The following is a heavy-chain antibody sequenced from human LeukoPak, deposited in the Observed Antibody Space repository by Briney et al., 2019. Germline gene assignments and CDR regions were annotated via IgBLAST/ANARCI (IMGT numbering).Heavy chain of an antibody. CDR2: IKSKTDGGTT. CDR3: TTDHPGGWYDYVWGSYRYSY. Sequence: GSLRLSCAASGFTFSNAWMSWVRQAPGKGLEWVGRIKSKTDGGTTDYAAPVKGRFTISRDDSKNTLYLQMNSLKTEDTAVYYCTTDHPGGWYDYVWGSYRYSYWGQGTLVTVSS. D-gene: IGHD3-16*02. CDR1: GFTFSNAW. J-gene: IGHJ4*02. V-gene: IGHV3-15*01.